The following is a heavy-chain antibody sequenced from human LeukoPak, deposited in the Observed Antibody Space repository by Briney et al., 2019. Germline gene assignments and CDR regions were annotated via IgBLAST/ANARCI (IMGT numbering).Heavy chain of an antibody. CDR3: AREHYDILTGHSPFDY. J-gene: IGHJ4*02. CDR2: VYYDGST. Sequence: PGGSLRLSCAASEFTVSTNYMNWVRQAPGKGLEWVSVVYYDGSTYYADSVKGRFTISRDSSKNTLYLQMNSLRAEDTAVYYCAREHYDILTGHSPFDYWGQGTLVTVSS. CDR1: EFTVSTNY. D-gene: IGHD3-9*01. V-gene: IGHV3-53*05.